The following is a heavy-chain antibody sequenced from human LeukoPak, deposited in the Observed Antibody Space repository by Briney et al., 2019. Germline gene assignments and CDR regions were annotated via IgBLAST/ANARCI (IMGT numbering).Heavy chain of an antibody. D-gene: IGHD1-26*01. CDR1: GIILSDNF. V-gene: IGHV3-7*01. CDR3: ARDEGSYYYHSHDAFDI. Sequence: GGSLRLSCAASGIILSDNFMSWVRQAPGKGLEWVANIKQDGSEKYYVDSVKGRFTISRDNAKNSLYLQMNSLRAEDTAVYYCARDEGSYYYHSHDAFDIWGQGTMVTVSS. J-gene: IGHJ3*02. CDR2: IKQDGSEK.